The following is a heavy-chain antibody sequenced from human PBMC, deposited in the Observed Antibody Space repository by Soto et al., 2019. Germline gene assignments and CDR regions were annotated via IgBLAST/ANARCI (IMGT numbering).Heavy chain of an antibody. CDR3: AWDGLRFLEWPNNWFDP. D-gene: IGHD3-3*01. J-gene: IGHJ5*02. CDR1: GYTSTSYG. CDR2: ISAYNGNT. V-gene: IGHV1-18*01. Sequence: SVKVSCKASGYTSTSYGISWVRQAPGQGLERKRWISAYNGNTNYAQKLQGRVTITTDTSTSTAYMELRCLRSDDTVVYFCAWDGLRFLEWPNNWFDPWGQGTLVTVSS.